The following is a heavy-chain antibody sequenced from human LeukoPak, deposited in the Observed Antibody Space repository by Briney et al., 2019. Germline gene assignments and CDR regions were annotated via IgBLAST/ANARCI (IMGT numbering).Heavy chain of an antibody. J-gene: IGHJ6*03. V-gene: IGHV1-8*01. CDR2: MNPNSGNT. D-gene: IGHD6-13*01. CDR1: GYTFTSYD. CDR3: ARILGGSSWYLFYYYMDV. Sequence: GASVKVSFKASGYTFTSYDINWVRQATGQGLEWMGWMNPNSGNTGYAQKFQGRVTMTRNTSISTAYIELSSLRSEDTAVYYCARILGGSSWYLFYYYMDVWGKGTTVTVSS.